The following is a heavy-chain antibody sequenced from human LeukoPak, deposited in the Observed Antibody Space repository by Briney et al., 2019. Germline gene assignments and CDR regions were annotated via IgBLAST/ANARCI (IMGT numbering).Heavy chain of an antibody. J-gene: IGHJ5*02. CDR3: ARVGDVDTAMVLGFWFDP. D-gene: IGHD5-18*01. V-gene: IGHV6-1*01. Sequence: KHSQTLSLTCAISGDSVSSNSAAWNWIRQSPSRGLEWLGRTYYRSKWYNDYAVSVKSRITINPDTSKNQFSLQLNSVTPEDTAVYYCARVGDVDTAMVLGFWFDPWGQGTLVTVSS. CDR1: GDSVSSNSAA. CDR2: TYYRSKWYN.